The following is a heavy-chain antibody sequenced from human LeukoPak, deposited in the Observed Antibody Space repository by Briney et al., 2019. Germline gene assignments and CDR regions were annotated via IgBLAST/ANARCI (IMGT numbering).Heavy chain of an antibody. V-gene: IGHV4-4*07. J-gene: IGHJ6*03. Sequence: KPSETLSLTCTVSGGSISSYYWSWIRQPAGKGLEWIGRIYTSGSTNYNPSLKSRVTMSVDTSKNQFSLKLSSVTAADTAVYYCARYNGAAAGAYYYYMDVWGKGTTVTVSS. CDR1: GGSISSYY. CDR3: ARYNGAAAGAYYYYMDV. D-gene: IGHD6-13*01. CDR2: IYTSGST.